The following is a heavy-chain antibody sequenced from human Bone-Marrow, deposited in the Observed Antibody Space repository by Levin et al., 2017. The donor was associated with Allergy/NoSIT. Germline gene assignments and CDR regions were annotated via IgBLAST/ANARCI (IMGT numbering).Heavy chain of an antibody. Sequence: GGSLRLSCAASGFTFSSYAMHWVRQAPGKGLEWVAVISYDGSNKYYADSVKGRFTISRDNSKNTLYLQMNSLRAEDTAVYYCARSRGGNIFDWLFEAFDIWGQGTMVTVSS. CDR2: ISYDGSNK. J-gene: IGHJ3*02. D-gene: IGHD3-9*01. CDR1: GFTFSSYA. V-gene: IGHV3-30*04. CDR3: ARSRGGNIFDWLFEAFDI.